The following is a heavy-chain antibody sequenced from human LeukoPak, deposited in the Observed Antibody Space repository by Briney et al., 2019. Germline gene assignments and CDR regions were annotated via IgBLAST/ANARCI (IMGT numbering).Heavy chain of an antibody. D-gene: IGHD3-16*02. Sequence: SETLSLTCTVAGSSISSYYWSWIRQPPGKGLGWVGNIYYSGSTNYNPSLKSRVTISVDTSKNQLSLKLSSMTAADTAVYYCARAPQIYYVWGSCRSIRDAFDIWGQGTMVTVSS. CDR1: GSSISSYY. V-gene: IGHV4-59*01. CDR3: ARAPQIYYVWGSCRSIRDAFDI. J-gene: IGHJ3*02. CDR2: IYYSGST.